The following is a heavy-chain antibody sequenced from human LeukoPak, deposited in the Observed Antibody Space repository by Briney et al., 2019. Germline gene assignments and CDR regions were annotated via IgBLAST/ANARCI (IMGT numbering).Heavy chain of an antibody. V-gene: IGHV3-74*01. CDR1: GLTISNYW. D-gene: IGHD3-9*01. CDR3: AKATYYDTLTGNPLAFDI. J-gene: IGHJ3*02. Sequence: PGGSLRLSCAASGLTISNYWMHWVRQVPGKGLVWVSRINSEGSSISYADSVKGRFTISRDDSKNTLYLQMNSLRAGDTAVYYCAKATYYDTLTGNPLAFDIWGQGTMVTVSS. CDR2: INSEGSSI.